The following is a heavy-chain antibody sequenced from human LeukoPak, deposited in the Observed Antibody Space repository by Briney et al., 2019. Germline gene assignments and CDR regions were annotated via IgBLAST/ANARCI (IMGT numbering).Heavy chain of an antibody. V-gene: IGHV3-66*01. CDR2: IYSGGNT. J-gene: IGHJ3*02. CDR1: GITVTSDY. D-gene: IGHD5-12*01. Sequence: PGRSLRLSCAASGITVTSDYMTWVRQAPGKGLEWVSIIYSGGNTYYADSVKGRFTISRDNSKNTLHLQMNSLRAEDTAVYYCARANSGYHDAFDIWGQGTMVIVSS. CDR3: ARANSGYHDAFDI.